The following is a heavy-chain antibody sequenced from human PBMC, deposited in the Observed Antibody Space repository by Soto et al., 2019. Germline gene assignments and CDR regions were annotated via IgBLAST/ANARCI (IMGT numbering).Heavy chain of an antibody. CDR1: GFTFSTSN. CDR3: ARGWELLGPNYGMDV. CDR2: ISISGGYK. V-gene: IGHV3-21*04. J-gene: IGHJ6*02. Sequence: GGSLRLSCAASGFTFSTSNMNWVRQAPGKGLEWVSFISISGGYKYYADSVKGRFTISRDNAKNSLYLQMNSLRAEDTAVYYCARGWELLGPNYGMDVWGQGTTVTVSS. D-gene: IGHD1-26*01.